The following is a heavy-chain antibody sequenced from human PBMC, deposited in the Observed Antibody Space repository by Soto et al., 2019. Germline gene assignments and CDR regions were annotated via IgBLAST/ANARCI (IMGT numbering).Heavy chain of an antibody. J-gene: IGHJ6*02. CDR2: ISGSGGST. D-gene: IGHD3-9*01. CDR1: GFTFSSYA. Sequence: EVQLLESGGGLVQPGGSLRLSCAASGFTFSSYAMSWVRQAPGKGLEWVSAISGSGGSTYCADSVKGRFTISRDNSKNTLYLQMNSLRAEDTAVYYCAKDWYYDILTGLPYYYYGMDVWGQGTTVTVSS. CDR3: AKDWYYDILTGLPYYYYGMDV. V-gene: IGHV3-23*01.